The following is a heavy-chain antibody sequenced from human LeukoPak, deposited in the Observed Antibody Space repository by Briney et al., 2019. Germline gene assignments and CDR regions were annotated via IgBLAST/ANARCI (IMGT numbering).Heavy chain of an antibody. D-gene: IGHD5-18*01. V-gene: IGHV1-69*13. J-gene: IGHJ4*02. Sequence: SVKVSCKASGGTFSSYAISWLRQAPGQGLEWMGGIIPIFGTANYAQKFQGRVTITADESTSTAYMELSSLRSEDTAVYYRASDHNGYSYGLLHYWGQGTLVTVSS. CDR1: GGTFSSYA. CDR2: IIPIFGTA. CDR3: ASDHNGYSYGLLHY.